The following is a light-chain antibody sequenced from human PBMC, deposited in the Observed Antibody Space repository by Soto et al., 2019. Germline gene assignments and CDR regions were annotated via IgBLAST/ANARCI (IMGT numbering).Light chain of an antibody. CDR1: QSVNSN. Sequence: KVMTQSPATLSVSPGERATLSCRASQSVNSNLAWYQQKPGQAPRLLLYGASTRAIGIPARFSGSASGTEFTLTISSLQSEDSAVYYCQQYNDCPLTFGGGTKVEI. V-gene: IGKV3-15*01. CDR3: QQYNDCPLT. J-gene: IGKJ4*01. CDR2: GAS.